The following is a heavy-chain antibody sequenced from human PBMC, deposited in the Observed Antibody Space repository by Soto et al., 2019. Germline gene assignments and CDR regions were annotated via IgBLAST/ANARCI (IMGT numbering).Heavy chain of an antibody. J-gene: IGHJ5*02. CDR1: GGSFSGYY. D-gene: IGHD1-7*01. CDR3: ARGGGTGTTPWFDP. CDR2: INHSGST. V-gene: IGHV4-34*01. Sequence: SETLSLTCAVYGGSFSGYYWSWIRQPPGKGLEWIGEINHSGSTNYNPSLKSRVTISVDTSKNQFSLKLSSVTAADTAVYYCARGGGTGTTPWFDPWGQGTLVTVSS.